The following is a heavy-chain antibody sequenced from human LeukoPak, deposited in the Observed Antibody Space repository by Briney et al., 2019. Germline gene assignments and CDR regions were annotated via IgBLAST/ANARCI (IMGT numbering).Heavy chain of an antibody. CDR1: GFTFSSYA. CDR2: ISYDGSNK. D-gene: IGHD3-16*02. J-gene: IGHJ4*02. CDR3: ARDLSWYFDY. Sequence: GRSLRLSCAASGFTFSSYAMHWVRQAPGKGLEWVAVISYDGSNKYYADSVKGRFTISRDNSKNTLYLQMNSLRAEDTAVYYCARDLSWYFDYWGQGTLVTVSS. V-gene: IGHV3-30-3*01.